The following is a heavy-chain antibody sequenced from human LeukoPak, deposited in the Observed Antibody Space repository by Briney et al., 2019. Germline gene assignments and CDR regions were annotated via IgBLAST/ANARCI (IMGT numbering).Heavy chain of an antibody. V-gene: IGHV4-61*02. CDR1: GGSISSGSYY. J-gene: IGHJ3*02. CDR3: ARDLSDHGVPAAIEACGAFDI. Sequence: SETLSLTCTVSGGSISSGSYYWSWIRQPAGKGLEWIGRIYTSGSTNYNPSLKSRVTISVDTSKNQFSLKLSSVTAADTAVYYCARDLSDHGVPAAIEACGAFDIWGQGTMVTVSS. CDR2: IYTSGST. D-gene: IGHD2-2*02.